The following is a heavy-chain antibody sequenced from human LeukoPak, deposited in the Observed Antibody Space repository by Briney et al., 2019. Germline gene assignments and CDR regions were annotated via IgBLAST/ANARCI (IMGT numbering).Heavy chain of an antibody. CDR2: ISGSGDRT. V-gene: IGHV3-23*01. CDR3: AKDGAGSYYGMDV. D-gene: IGHD1-26*01. Sequence: GSLRPSCAASGFTFSSYAMSWVRQAPGKGLEWVSAISGSGDRTYYAVSVKGRFTISRDNSKNTVYLQMNSLRAEDTAVYYCAKDGAGSYYGMDVWGQGTTVTVSS. J-gene: IGHJ6*02. CDR1: GFTFSSYA.